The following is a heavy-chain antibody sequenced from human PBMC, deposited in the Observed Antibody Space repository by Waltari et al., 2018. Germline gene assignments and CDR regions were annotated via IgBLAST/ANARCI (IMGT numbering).Heavy chain of an antibody. CDR3: ARLSITMIRGITYYYYYMDV. CDR1: GDSVSSNSVA. D-gene: IGHD3-10*01. V-gene: IGHV6-1*01. CDR2: TYYRSKWDN. Sequence: QVQLQESGPGLVKPSQTLSLTCAISGDSVSSNSVAWNWIRQSPSRGLEWLGRTYYRSKWDNDYAVSVKSRITINADTSKNQFSLQLNSVTPEDTAVYYCARLSITMIRGITYYYYYMDVWGKGTTVTVSS. J-gene: IGHJ6*03.